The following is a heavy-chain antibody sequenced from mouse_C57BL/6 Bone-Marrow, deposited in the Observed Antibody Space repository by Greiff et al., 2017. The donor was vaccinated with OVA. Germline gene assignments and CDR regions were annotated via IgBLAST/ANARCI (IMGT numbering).Heavy chain of an antibody. CDR2: INPSTGGT. CDR1: GYSFTGYY. CDR3: ARGGYPFAY. V-gene: IGHV1-42*01. J-gene: IGHJ3*01. D-gene: IGHD2-2*01. Sequence: VQLKESGPELVKPGASVKISCKASGYSFTGYYMNWVKQSPEKSLEWIGEINPSTGGTTYNQKFKAKATLTVDKSSSTAYMQLKSLTSEDSAVYYCARGGYPFAYWGQGTLVTVSA.